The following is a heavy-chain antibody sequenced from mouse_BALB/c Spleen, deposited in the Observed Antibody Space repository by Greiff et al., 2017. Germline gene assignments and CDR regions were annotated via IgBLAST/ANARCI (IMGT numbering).Heavy chain of an antibody. D-gene: IGHD3-3*01. V-gene: IGHV1-55*01. Sequence: VQLQQSGAELVKPGTSVKLSCKASGYNFTSYWINWVKLRPGQGLEWIGDIYPGSGSTNYNEKFKSKATLTVDTSSSTAYMQLSSLASEDSALDYCAREGRDRAMDYWGQGTSVTVSS. CDR3: AREGRDRAMDY. J-gene: IGHJ4*01. CDR1: GYNFTSYW. CDR2: IYPGSGST.